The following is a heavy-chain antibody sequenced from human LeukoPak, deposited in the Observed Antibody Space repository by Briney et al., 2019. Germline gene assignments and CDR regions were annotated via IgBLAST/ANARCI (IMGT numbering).Heavy chain of an antibody. D-gene: IGHD3-22*01. CDR1: GFTFSDYY. V-gene: IGHV3-7*01. Sequence: GGSLRLSCAASGFTFSDYYMSWIRQAPGKGLEWVANIKQDGSEKYYVDSVKGQFTISRDNAKNSLYLQMNSLRAEDTAVYYCARDLGDSSGYIFDYWGQGTLVAVSS. CDR2: IKQDGSEK. J-gene: IGHJ4*02. CDR3: ARDLGDSSGYIFDY.